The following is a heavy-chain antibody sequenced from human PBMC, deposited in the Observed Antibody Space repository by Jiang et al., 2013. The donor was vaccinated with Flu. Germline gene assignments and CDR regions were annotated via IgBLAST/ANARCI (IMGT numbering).Heavy chain of an antibody. CDR3: AGIPSDSGPHSYGFDI. V-gene: IGHV4-59*01. CDR1: GGSISSYY. J-gene: IGHJ3*02. D-gene: IGHD2-15*01. CDR2: IYYSGST. Sequence: GSGLVKPSETLSLTCTVSGGSISSYYWSWIRQPPGKGLEWIGYIYYSGSTNYNPSLKSRVTISVDTSKNQLSLKLSSVTAADTAVYYCAGIPSDSGPHSYGFDIWGQGTLVTVSS.